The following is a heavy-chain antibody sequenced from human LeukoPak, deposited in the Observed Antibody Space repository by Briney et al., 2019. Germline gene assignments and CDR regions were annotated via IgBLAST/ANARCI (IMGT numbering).Heavy chain of an antibody. D-gene: IGHD3-10*01. V-gene: IGHV3-30*02. CDR2: IRYDGSNK. CDR3: AKDRGFGVFLQYYFDY. J-gene: IGHJ4*02. CDR1: AFTFSRYG. Sequence: GGSLRLSCAASAFTFSRYGMHWVRQAPGKGLEWVAFIRYDGSNKYYADSVKGRFTISRDNSKNTLDLQMNSLRAEDTAVYYCAKDRGFGVFLQYYFDYWGQGTLVTVSS.